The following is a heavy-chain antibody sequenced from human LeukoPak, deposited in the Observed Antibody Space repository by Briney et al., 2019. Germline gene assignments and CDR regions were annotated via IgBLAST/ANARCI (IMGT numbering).Heavy chain of an antibody. D-gene: IGHD2-15*01. Sequence: SETLSLTCAVYGGSFSGYYWSWIRQPPGKGLEWIGEINHSGSTNYNPSLKSRVTISVDTSKNQFSLKLSSVTAADTAVYYCARGDCNGGSCYSRWFDPWGQGTLVTVSS. CDR3: ARGDCNGGSCYSRWFDP. CDR1: GGSFSGYY. V-gene: IGHV4-34*01. J-gene: IGHJ5*02. CDR2: INHSGST.